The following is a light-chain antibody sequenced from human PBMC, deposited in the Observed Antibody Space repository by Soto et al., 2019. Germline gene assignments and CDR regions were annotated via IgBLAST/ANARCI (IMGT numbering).Light chain of an antibody. J-gene: IGKJ1*01. V-gene: IGKV1-5*03. CDR3: QQYNSYST. Sequence: DIQMTQSPSTLSASVGDRVTMAFRASQSISSWLAWYQQKPGKDPKLLIYKASSLESGVPSRFSGSGSGTEFTLTISSLQPDDFATYYCQQYNSYSTFGQGTKVDI. CDR2: KAS. CDR1: QSISSW.